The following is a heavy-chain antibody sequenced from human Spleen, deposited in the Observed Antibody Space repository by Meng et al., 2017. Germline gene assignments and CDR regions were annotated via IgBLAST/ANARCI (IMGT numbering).Heavy chain of an antibody. D-gene: IGHD4-11*01. J-gene: IGHJ4*02. CDR2: INHSGST. V-gene: IGHV4-34*01. CDR1: GGSFSDYY. Sequence: QVRLLRWGAVLVQPSRPLAPAGVVSGGSFSDYYWGWIRQHPGKGLEWIGEINHSGSTNYNPSLESRATISVDTSQNKLSLKLSSVTAADSAVYYCARGPTTMAHDFDYWGQGTLVTVSS. CDR3: ARGPTTMAHDFDY.